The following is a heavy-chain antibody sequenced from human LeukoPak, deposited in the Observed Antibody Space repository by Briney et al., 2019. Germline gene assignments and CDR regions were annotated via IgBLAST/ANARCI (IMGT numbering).Heavy chain of an antibody. Sequence: GGSLRLSWAAAGFTFNNYAMSWVRQAPGKGLEWVSTISGSGGSTYYAGSVKGRFTISRDKSKNTLYLQMNSLRVEDTAVYYCAKDGYSGYDVFDCWGQGTLVTVSS. D-gene: IGHD5-12*01. V-gene: IGHV3-23*01. CDR2: ISGSGGST. J-gene: IGHJ4*02. CDR3: AKDGYSGYDVFDC. CDR1: GFTFNNYA.